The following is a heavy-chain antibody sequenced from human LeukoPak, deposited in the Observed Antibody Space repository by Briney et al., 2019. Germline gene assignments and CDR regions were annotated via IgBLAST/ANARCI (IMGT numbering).Heavy chain of an antibody. J-gene: IGHJ4*02. Sequence: SETLSLTCAVYGGSFSGYYWSWIRQPPGKGLEWIGEINHSGSTNYNTSLKSRVTISVDTSKNQFSLKVSSVTAADTAVYYCARSDYGDYEGQYYFDYWGQGTLVTVSS. CDR3: ARSDYGDYEGQYYFDY. CDR1: GGSFSGYY. CDR2: INHSGST. D-gene: IGHD4-17*01. V-gene: IGHV4-34*01.